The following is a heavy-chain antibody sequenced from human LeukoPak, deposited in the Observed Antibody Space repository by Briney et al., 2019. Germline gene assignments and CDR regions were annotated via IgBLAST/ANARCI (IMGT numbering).Heavy chain of an antibody. D-gene: IGHD6-6*01. J-gene: IGHJ4*02. V-gene: IGHV5-51*01. CDR3: ARHSGRAYSSSLDFDY. Sequence: GESLKISCKGSGYSFTSYWIGWARQMPGKGLEWMGIIYPGDSDTRYSPSFQGQVTISADKSISTAYLQWSSLKASDTAMYYCARHSGRAYSSSLDFDYWGQGTLVTVSS. CDR1: GYSFTSYW. CDR2: IYPGDSDT.